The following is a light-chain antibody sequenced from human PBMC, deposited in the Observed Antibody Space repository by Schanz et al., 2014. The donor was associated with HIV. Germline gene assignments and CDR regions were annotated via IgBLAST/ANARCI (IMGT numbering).Light chain of an antibody. CDR1: SSDDGTYNL. CDR2: EVR. Sequence: QSALTQSASVSGSPGQSITISCPGTSSDDGTYNLVSWYQQHPGQAPKLMIYEVRKRPSGVSNRFSGSKSGNTASLTISGLQAEDEADYYCCSYAGSSTFVFGTGTKLTVL. J-gene: IGLJ1*01. V-gene: IGLV2-23*02. CDR3: CSYAGSSTFV.